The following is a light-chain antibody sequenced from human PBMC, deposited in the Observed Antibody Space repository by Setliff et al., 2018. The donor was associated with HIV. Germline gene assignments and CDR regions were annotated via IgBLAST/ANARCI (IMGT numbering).Light chain of an antibody. CDR2: DVT. J-gene: IGLJ2*01. CDR3: SSYTTSSSLVV. Sequence: QSALTQPASVSGSPGQTITISCSGTSRDVGGYDYVSWYQQHPGKAPRLIIFDVTYRPSGVSDRFSGSKSGNTASLTISELQADDESTYFCSSYTTSSSLVVFGGGTKVTV. CDR1: SRDVGGYDY. V-gene: IGLV2-14*03.